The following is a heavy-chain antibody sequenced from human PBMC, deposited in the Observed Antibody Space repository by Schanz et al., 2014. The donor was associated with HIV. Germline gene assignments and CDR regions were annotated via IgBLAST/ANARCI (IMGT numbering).Heavy chain of an antibody. CDR3: AREPSFSGLDV. CDR1: GYTFTAHF. Sequence: QVQLVQSGAEVKKPGASVKVSCQASGYTFTAHFIHWVRLAPGQGPEWMGWINPNTGGTHYAQKFQRRVAMTRDTSISTASMELSSLRYDDTAVYYCAREPSFSGLDVWGQGTLVTVSS. CDR2: INPNTGGT. D-gene: IGHD1-1*01. J-gene: IGHJ4*02. V-gene: IGHV1-2*02.